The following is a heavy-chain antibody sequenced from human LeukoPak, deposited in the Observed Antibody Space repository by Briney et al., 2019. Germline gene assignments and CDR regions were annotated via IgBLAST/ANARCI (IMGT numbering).Heavy chain of an antibody. CDR2: IYYSGST. J-gene: IGHJ6*03. V-gene: IGHV4-59*01. CDR3: ARVGGGYDYVWGSYRYGYYYYYMDV. Sequence: SEALSLTCTVSGGSISSYYWSWIRQPPGKGLEWIGYIYYSGSTNYNPSLKSRVTISVDTSKNQFSLKLSSVTAADTAVYYCARVGGGYDYVWGSYRYGYYYYYMDVWGKGTTVTVSS. CDR1: GGSISSYY. D-gene: IGHD3-16*02.